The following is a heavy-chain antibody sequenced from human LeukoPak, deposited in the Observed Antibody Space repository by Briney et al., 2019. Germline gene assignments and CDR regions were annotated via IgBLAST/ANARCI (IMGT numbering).Heavy chain of an antibody. J-gene: IGHJ6*02. CDR2: TYYRSKWYN. D-gene: IGHD6-19*01. V-gene: IGHV6-1*01. CDR3: ASGWFRYGMDV. Sequence: SQTLSLTCAISGDSVSSNSAAWNWIRQSTSRGLEWLGRTYYRSKWYNDYAVSVKSRITISPDTSKNQFSLQLNSVTPEDTAVYYCASGWFRYGMDVWGQGTTVTVSS. CDR1: GDSVSSNSAA.